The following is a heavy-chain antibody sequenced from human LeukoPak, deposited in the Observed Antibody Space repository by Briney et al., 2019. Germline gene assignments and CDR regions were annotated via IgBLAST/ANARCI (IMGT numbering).Heavy chain of an antibody. D-gene: IGHD3-22*01. J-gene: IGHJ6*02. Sequence: GASVKVSCKASGYTFTGYYMHWVRQAPGQGLEWMGWINPNSRGTNYAQKFQGRVTMTRDTSISTAYMELSRLRSDDTAVYYCARDYYDSSGYRSSTFGMDVWGQGTTVTVSS. V-gene: IGHV1-2*02. CDR3: ARDYYDSSGYRSSTFGMDV. CDR2: INPNSRGT. CDR1: GYTFTGYY.